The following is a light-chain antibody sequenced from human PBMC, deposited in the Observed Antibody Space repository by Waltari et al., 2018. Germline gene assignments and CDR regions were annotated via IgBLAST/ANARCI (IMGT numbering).Light chain of an antibody. Sequence: QSALTQPASVSGSLGQSITISCTGTGSDVGGYNYVSWYQQHPGKAPKLIIYDVSKRPAGVPDRFSVSKSGNTASLTISGLQAEDEADYFCQSYDSGYVFGTGTKVTVL. J-gene: IGLJ1*01. V-gene: IGLV2-11*01. CDR1: GSDVGGYNY. CDR2: DVS. CDR3: QSYDSGYV.